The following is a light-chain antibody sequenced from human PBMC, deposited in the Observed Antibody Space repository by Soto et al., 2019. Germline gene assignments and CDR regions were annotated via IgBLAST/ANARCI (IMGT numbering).Light chain of an antibody. CDR1: QRISNY. CDR3: QQSYSTPLS. V-gene: IGKV1-39*01. J-gene: IGKJ4*01. CDR2: AAS. Sequence: IQMTPSPASLSASVGDRVTITCRASQRISNYLNWYRQRPGKAPKLLIYAASSLQSGVPSRFSGSGSGTDFTLTISSLQPEDFATYYCQQSYSTPLSFGGGTKVDIK.